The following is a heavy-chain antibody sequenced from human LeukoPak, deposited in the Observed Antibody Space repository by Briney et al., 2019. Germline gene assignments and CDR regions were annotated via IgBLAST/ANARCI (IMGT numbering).Heavy chain of an antibody. D-gene: IGHD2-2*01. CDR1: GFTFSSSS. Sequence: GGSLRLSCAASGFTFSSSSISWVRQAPGKGLEWVSAITDAVGSTHYADSVKGRFTISSDNSKNTVYLQMNSLRVEDTAVYYCARAEDCSSTSCPRAFDIWGQGTMVTVSS. V-gene: IGHV3-23*01. CDR3: ARAEDCSSTSCPRAFDI. J-gene: IGHJ3*02. CDR2: ITDAVGST.